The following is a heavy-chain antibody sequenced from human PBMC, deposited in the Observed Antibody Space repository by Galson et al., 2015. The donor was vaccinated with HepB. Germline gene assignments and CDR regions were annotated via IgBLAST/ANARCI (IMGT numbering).Heavy chain of an antibody. D-gene: IGHD1-26*01. V-gene: IGHV1-46*03. CDR3: AREGGDLSGTVPFFAS. Sequence: VKVSCKASGYTFTRYYMYWVRQAPGQGLEWMGVIVPSGGSTSYAQKFQGRVTMTRDTSTSTVYMELSSLRSEDTAVYYCAREGGDLSGTVPFFASWGQGTRVTVSS. CDR2: IVPSGGST. CDR1: GYTFTRYY. J-gene: IGHJ4*02.